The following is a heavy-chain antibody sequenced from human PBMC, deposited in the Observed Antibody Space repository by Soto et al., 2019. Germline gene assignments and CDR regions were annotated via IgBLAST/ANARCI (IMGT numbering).Heavy chain of an antibody. CDR2: IYYSGST. CDR1: GGSISSSSYY. D-gene: IGHD2-8*01. V-gene: IGHV4-39*01. J-gene: IGHJ4*02. CDR3: ARIAIVLMVYATGTFDY. Sequence: SETLSLTCTVSGGSISSSSYYWGLIRQPPXKGLEWIGSIYYSGSTYYNPSLKSRVTISVDTSKNQFSLKLSSVTAADTAVYYCARIAIVLMVYATGTFDYWGQGTLVTVSS.